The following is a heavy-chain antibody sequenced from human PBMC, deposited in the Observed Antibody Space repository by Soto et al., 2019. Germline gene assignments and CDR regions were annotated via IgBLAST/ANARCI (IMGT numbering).Heavy chain of an antibody. CDR3: ASDYLGY. Sequence: GGSLRLSCAASGFTFSSYWMTWVRQSPGKGLEWVTNINQDGSEKYYVDSVKGRFTISRDNAKNSLYLQMNSLRAEDTAVYYWASDYLGYWGQGTPVTVSS. CDR2: INQDGSEK. J-gene: IGHJ4*02. V-gene: IGHV3-7*01. CDR1: GFTFSSYW.